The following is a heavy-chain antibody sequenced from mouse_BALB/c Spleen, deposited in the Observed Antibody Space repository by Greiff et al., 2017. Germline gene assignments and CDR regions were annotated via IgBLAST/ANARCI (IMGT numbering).Heavy chain of an antibody. J-gene: IGHJ1*01. Sequence: VQLQQSGAELVRPGTSVKISCKASGYTFTNYWLGWVKQRPGHGLEWIGDIYPGGGYTNYNEKFKGKATLTADTSSSTAYMQLSSLTSEDSAVYFCARRTTVVEPYWYFDVWGAGTTVTVSS. CDR3: ARRTTVVEPYWYFDV. D-gene: IGHD1-1*01. V-gene: IGHV1-63*02. CDR1: GYTFTNYW. CDR2: IYPGGGYT.